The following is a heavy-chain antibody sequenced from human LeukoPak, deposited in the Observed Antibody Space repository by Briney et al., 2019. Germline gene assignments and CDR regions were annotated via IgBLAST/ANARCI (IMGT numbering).Heavy chain of an antibody. J-gene: IGHJ5*02. D-gene: IGHD2-15*01. CDR1: GGSISSGGYY. V-gene: IGHV4-31*03. Sequence: SETLSLTCTVSGGSISSGGYYWSWIRQHPGKGLEWIGYIYYSGSTYYNPSLKSRVTISVDTSKSQFSLKLSSVTAADTAVYYCARGYRYCSGGSCYPSWFDPWGQGTLVTVSS. CDR2: IYYSGST. CDR3: ARGYRYCSGGSCYPSWFDP.